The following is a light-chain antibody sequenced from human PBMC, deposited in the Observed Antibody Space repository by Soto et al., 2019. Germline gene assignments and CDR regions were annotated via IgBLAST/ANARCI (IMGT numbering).Light chain of an antibody. CDR2: GAS. Sequence: LVLPHSTDTLSLSPFHISPIYFLSRQSVTGNYLAWYQQKPGQAPRLLIYGASSRATGIPDRFSGSGSGTDFTLTISRLEPEDFAVYYCQHRMNWPLTFGKGTQLEIK. J-gene: IGKJ5*01. V-gene: IGKV3D-20*02. CDR1: QSVTGNY. CDR3: QHRMNWPLT.